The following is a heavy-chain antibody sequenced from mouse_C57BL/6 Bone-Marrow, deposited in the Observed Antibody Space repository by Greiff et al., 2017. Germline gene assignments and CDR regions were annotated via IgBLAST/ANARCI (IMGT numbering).Heavy chain of an antibody. CDR2: INPSSGYT. J-gene: IGHJ4*01. CDR3: ARSRGQPEKYYYAMDY. V-gene: IGHV1-7*01. D-gene: IGHD3-3*01. CDR1: GYTFTSYW. Sequence: QVHVKQSGAELAKPGASVKLSCKASGYTFTSYWMHWVKQRPGQGLEWIGYINPSSGYTKYNQKFKDKATLTADKSSSTAYMQLSSLTYEDSAVYYCARSRGQPEKYYYAMDYWGQGTSVTVSS.